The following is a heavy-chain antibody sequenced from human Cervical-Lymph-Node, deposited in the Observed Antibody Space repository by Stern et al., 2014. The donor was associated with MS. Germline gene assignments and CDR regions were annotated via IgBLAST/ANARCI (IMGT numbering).Heavy chain of an antibody. V-gene: IGHV3-9*01. CDR2: ISGNSGSK. CDR1: GFKFDDYA. D-gene: IGHD3-22*01. J-gene: IGHJ4*02. Sequence: EVQLVESEGGLVQPGRSLRLSCAASGFKFDDYAMHWVRQAPGKGLEWVSGISGNSGSKDYADSVKGRFIISRDNAKNSLYLQMNSLRAEDTALYYCANDLDSSGYYYAIDYWGQGTLVTVSS. CDR3: ANDLDSSGYYYAIDY.